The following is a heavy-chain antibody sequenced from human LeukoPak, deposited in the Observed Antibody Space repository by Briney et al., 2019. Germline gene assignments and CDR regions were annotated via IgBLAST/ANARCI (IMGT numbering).Heavy chain of an antibody. CDR1: GGTFTSYA. CDR3: ARVPQECSGGSCYLRYFDY. CDR2: IIPIFGTA. Sequence: GASVKVSCKASGGTFTSYAISWGRQAPGQGLEWMGGIIPIFGTANYEQKFQGRVTITADESTSTAYMELSRLRSEDTAVHYCARVPQECSGGSCYLRYFDYWGQGTLVTVSS. D-gene: IGHD2-15*01. J-gene: IGHJ4*02. V-gene: IGHV1-69*13.